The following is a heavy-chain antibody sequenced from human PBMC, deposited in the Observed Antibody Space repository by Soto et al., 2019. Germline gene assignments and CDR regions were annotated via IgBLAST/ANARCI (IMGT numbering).Heavy chain of an antibody. D-gene: IGHD2-2*01. CDR1: GGSLSSGPYS. CDR3: ARLGGYCSSTSCYGYYGMDV. Sequence: QLQLQESGPGLVKPSETLSLTCSVSGGSLSSGPYSWGWIRQPPGKGLEWIGTFYYSGSTHYNPSLASRVTISVDTSTNQFSLKVTSVTAADTAMYYCARLGGYCSSTSCYGYYGMDVWGQGTTVTVSS. J-gene: IGHJ6*02. CDR2: FYYSGST. V-gene: IGHV4-39*01.